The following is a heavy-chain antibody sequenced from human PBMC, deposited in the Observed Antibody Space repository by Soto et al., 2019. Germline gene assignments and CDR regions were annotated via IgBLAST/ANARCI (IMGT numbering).Heavy chain of an antibody. CDR3: ARDYGDYVLDY. CDR2: IYYSGST. Sequence: SETLSLTCTVSGGSISSYYWSWIRQPPGKGLEWIGYIYYSGSTNYNPSLKSRVTISVDTSKNQFSLKLSSVTAADTAVYYCARDYGDYVLDYWGKGTLVTVSS. CDR1: GGSISSYY. J-gene: IGHJ4*02. D-gene: IGHD4-17*01. V-gene: IGHV4-59*01.